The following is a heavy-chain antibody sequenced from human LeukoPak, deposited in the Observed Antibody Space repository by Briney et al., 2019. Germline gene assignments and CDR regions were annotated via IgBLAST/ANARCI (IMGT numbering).Heavy chain of an antibody. CDR2: IYHSGRT. D-gene: IGHD1-26*01. V-gene: IGHV4-4*02. CDR3: ARVAAGPGGSYHLLHYFDY. J-gene: IGHJ4*02. CDR1: GGSIKSNNW. Sequence: SETLSLTCAVSGGSIKSNNWWSWVRQPPGKGLEWIGEIYHSGRTNYNPSLESRVTVSVDKSKNQFSLKLSSVTAADTAVYYCARVAAGPGGSYHLLHYFDYWGQGTLVTVSS.